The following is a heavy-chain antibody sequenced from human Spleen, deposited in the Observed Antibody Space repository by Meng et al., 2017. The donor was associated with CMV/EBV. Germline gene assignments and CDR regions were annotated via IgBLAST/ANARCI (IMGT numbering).Heavy chain of an antibody. Sequence: GGSLRLSCVGSGYAFSDYWMSWVRRAPGKVLECVATIKHDGNEKYHVDSAKRRFTISRDNAKNSLFLQMDSLRAEDTAMYYCANSGLSGRTRWGQRTLVTVSS. V-gene: IGHV3-7*01. CDR3: ANSGLSGRTR. J-gene: IGHJ4*02. CDR2: IKHDGNEK. CDR1: GYAFSDYW.